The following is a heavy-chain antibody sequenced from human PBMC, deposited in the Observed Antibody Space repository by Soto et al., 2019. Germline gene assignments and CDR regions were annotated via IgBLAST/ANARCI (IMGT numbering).Heavy chain of an antibody. CDR3: ARRGSGSYYDY. J-gene: IGHJ4*02. V-gene: IGHV3-23*01. CDR1: GFTFSSYA. CDR2: ISGSGGST. Sequence: VQLLESGGSLVQPGGSLRLSCAASGFTFSSYAMRWVRQATVKGMEWVSAISGSGGSTYYADSVKGRFTISRDNSKNTLYLQMTSLRAEDTAVYYCARRGSGSYYDYWCQGTLVTVSS. D-gene: IGHD1-26*01.